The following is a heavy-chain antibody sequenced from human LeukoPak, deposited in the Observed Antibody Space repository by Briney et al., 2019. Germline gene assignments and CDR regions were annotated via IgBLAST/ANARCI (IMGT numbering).Heavy chain of an antibody. J-gene: IGHJ6*02. V-gene: IGHV3-48*02. CDR1: GFTFSSYS. D-gene: IGHD6-19*01. CDR2: ITWSGSTI. Sequence: PGGSPRLSCAASGFTFSSYSMNWVRQAPGKGLEWISHITWSGSTIFYADSVKGRFTISRDSAKNSLYLQMSSLRDEDTAVYYCARDAGNSGYGMDVWGQGTTVTVSS. CDR3: ARDAGNSGYGMDV.